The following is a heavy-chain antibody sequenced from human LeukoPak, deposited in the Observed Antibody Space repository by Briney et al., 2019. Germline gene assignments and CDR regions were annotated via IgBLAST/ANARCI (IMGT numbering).Heavy chain of an antibody. J-gene: IGHJ4*02. Sequence: ASVKVSCKASGYTFTSYGISWVRQAPGQGLEWMGWISAYNGNTNYAQKLQGRVTMTTDTSTSTAYMELRSLRSDDTAVYYCARSSRTLFGRGNPINSRDDYWGQGTLVTVSS. CDR3: ARSSRTLFGRGNPINSRDDY. CDR2: ISAYNGNT. V-gene: IGHV1-18*01. CDR1: GYTFTSYG. D-gene: IGHD2/OR15-2a*01.